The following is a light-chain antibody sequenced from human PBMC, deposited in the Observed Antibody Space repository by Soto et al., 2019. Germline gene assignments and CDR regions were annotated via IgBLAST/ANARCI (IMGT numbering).Light chain of an antibody. CDR2: GAS. V-gene: IGKV3-20*01. J-gene: IGKJ3*01. CDR3: QQYVNSPPT. Sequence: EIVLTQSPGTLSLSPGERATLSCRASQSVISNYLAWYQQKPSQAPRLLIFGASSRATGIPDRFSGSGSGTDFTFTISGLEPEDFAVYFCQQYVNSPPTFGPGTKLDIK. CDR1: QSVISNY.